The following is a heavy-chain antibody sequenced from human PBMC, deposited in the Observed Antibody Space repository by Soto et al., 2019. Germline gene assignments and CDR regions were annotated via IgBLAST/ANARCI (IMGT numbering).Heavy chain of an antibody. CDR3: ARALTEYYYYMDV. CDR1: GGTFSSYT. J-gene: IGHJ6*03. Sequence: QVQLVQSGAEVKKPGSSVKVSCKASGGTFSSYTISWVRQAPGQGLEWMGRIIPILGIANYAQKFQGRVTITADKSTSTAHMELSSPRSEDTAVYYCARALTEYYYYMDVWGNGTTVTVSS. CDR2: IIPILGIA. V-gene: IGHV1-69*02.